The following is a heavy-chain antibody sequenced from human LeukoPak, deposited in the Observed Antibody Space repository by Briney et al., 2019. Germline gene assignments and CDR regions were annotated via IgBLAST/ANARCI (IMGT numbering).Heavy chain of an antibody. V-gene: IGHV3-23*01. Sequence: GGSLRLSCAASGFTFSSYAMSWVRQAPGMGLEWVSVITDSGGRTYNADSVKGRFTISRDNSKNTLYLQMKSLRAEDTAVYYCAKDLAPSTVETPFDYWGQGTLVTVSS. D-gene: IGHD4-23*01. CDR1: GFTFSSYA. J-gene: IGHJ4*02. CDR2: ITDSGGRT. CDR3: AKDLAPSTVETPFDY.